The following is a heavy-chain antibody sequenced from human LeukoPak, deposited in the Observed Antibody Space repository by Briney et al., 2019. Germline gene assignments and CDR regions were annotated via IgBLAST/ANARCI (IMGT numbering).Heavy chain of an antibody. CDR2: IHHSGST. D-gene: IGHD3-3*01. J-gene: IGHJ5*02. CDR3: ARSRFDWFDP. V-gene: IGHV4-38-2*02. CDR1: GYSISSAYY. Sequence: PSETLSLTCTVSGYSISSAYYWGWIRQPPGKGLEWIGSIHHSGSTYYNPSLKSRVTISVDTSKNQFSLKLSSVTAADTAVYYCARSRFDWFDPWGQGTLVTVSS.